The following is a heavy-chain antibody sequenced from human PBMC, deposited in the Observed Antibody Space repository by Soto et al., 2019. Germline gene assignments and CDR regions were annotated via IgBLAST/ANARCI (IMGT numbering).Heavy chain of an antibody. V-gene: IGHV3-15*01. CDR3: STDSRFLEWSSYYYGMDV. J-gene: IGHJ6*02. CDR1: GFTFNNAW. Sequence: GSLRLSCAASGFTFNNAWMSWVRQVPGKGLEWVGRIKSKTRGGTTDYAAPVKGRFTISRDDSRNTLYLQMNSLKTEDTAVYYCSTDSRFLEWSSYYYGMDVWGPGTTVTVSS. CDR2: IKSKTRGGTT. D-gene: IGHD3-3*01.